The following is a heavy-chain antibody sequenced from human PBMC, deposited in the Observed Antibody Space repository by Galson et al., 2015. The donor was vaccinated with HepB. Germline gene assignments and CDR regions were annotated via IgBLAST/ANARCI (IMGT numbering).Heavy chain of an antibody. V-gene: IGHV1-46*01. CDR2: INPSGGST. D-gene: IGHD6-13*01. J-gene: IGHJ4*02. CDR1: GYTFTSYY. CDR3: ARGGAAVNLFDS. Sequence: SVKVSCKASGYTFTSYYMHWVRQAPGQGLEWMGIINPSGGSTSYAQKFQGRVTMTRVTSTSTVYMDLSSLRSEDTAVYYCARGGAAVNLFDSWGQGTQVTVSS.